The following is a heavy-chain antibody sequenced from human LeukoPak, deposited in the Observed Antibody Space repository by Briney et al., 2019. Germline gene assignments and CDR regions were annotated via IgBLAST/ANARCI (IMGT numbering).Heavy chain of an antibody. V-gene: IGHV4-39*07. CDR3: ARAAVITMIVYYYGMDV. Sequence: SETLSLTCTVSGGSISSSSYYWGWIRQPPGKGLEWIGSIYYSGSTNYNPSLKSRVTISVDTSKNQFSLKLSSVTAADTAVYYCARAAVITMIVYYYGMDVWGQGTTVTVSS. CDR1: GGSISSSSYY. CDR2: IYYSGST. D-gene: IGHD3-22*01. J-gene: IGHJ6*02.